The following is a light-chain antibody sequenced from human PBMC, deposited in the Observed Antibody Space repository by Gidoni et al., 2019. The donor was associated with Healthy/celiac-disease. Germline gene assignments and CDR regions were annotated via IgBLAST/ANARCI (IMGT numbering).Light chain of an antibody. CDR1: QSVSSY. J-gene: IGKJ5*01. Sequence: EIVLQQSPATLSLSPGERATLSCRASQSVSSYLAWYQQKPGQAPRLLIYAASNRATGIPARFSGSGSGTYFTLTISSLEPEDFAVYYCQQRSNWPSTFGQGTRLEIK. V-gene: IGKV3-11*01. CDR3: QQRSNWPST. CDR2: AAS.